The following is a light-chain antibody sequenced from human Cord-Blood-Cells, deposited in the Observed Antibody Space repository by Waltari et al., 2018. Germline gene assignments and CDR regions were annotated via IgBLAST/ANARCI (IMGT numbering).Light chain of an antibody. V-gene: IGLV2-14*01. Sequence: QSALTQPASVSGSPGQSITISCPGTSSDVGGYHHGSWYQPHPGKAPKLMIYEVSNRPSGVSNRFSGSKSGNTASLTISGLQAEDEADYYCSSYTSSSTLVFGTGTKVTVL. CDR2: EVS. CDR1: SSDVGGYHH. CDR3: SSYTSSSTLV. J-gene: IGLJ1*01.